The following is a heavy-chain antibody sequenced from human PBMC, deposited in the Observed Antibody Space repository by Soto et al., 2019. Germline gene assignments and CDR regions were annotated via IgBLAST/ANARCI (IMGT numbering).Heavy chain of an antibody. CDR3: ARASSFRGDFDI. J-gene: IGHJ3*02. D-gene: IGHD3-10*01. V-gene: IGHV4-4*02. Sequence: QVQLQESGPGLVKPSGTLSLNCAVSGGSIRSSSWWTWLRQSPGKGLEWIGEIYHAGSPNYNPSFQSRVTISADTSKNFFSLRLPSVTAADTAIYYCARASSFRGDFDIWGQGTAVTVSS. CDR2: IYHAGSP. CDR1: GGSIRSSSW.